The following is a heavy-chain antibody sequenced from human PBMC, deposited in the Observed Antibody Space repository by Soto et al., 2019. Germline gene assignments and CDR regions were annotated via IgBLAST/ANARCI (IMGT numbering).Heavy chain of an antibody. D-gene: IGHD3-10*01. Sequence: EVQLLESGGDLVQPGGSLRLSCAASGFAFSNNAMSWVRQAPGKGLELVSIVTNTGGDKLYADSVKGRFIISRDNSKSTLYLQMNSLRVEDSAIYYCARASGESYPGSRVFVSWGQGTRVTVSS. V-gene: IGHV3-23*01. J-gene: IGHJ4*02. CDR2: VTNTGGDK. CDR3: ARASGESYPGSRVFVS. CDR1: GFAFSNNA.